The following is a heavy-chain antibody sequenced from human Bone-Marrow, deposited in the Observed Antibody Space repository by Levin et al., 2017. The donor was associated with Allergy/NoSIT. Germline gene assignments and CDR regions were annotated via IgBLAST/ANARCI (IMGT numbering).Heavy chain of an antibody. CDR1: GFAFTTSGVS. CDR3: VREYSGAHGYTFDS. Sequence: KGSGPTLVKPTQTLTLTCSFSGFAFTTSGVSVAWIRQPPGKAPEWLGAIYWDYDRRYRPALMRRIALTKDPSKDEVVLTLTNMGLVDTATDHCVREYSGAHGYTFDSWGQGTTVTVSS. J-gene: IGHJ3*01. V-gene: IGHV2-5*02. CDR2: IYWDYDR. D-gene: IGHD5-12*01.